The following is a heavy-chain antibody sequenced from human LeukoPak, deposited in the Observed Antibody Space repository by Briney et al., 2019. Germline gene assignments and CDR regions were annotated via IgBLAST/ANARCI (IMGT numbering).Heavy chain of an antibody. Sequence: GGSLRLSCAASGFTFSSYSMSWVRQAPGKGLEWVSGISGSGGSTDYADSVKGRFTISRDNSKNTLYLQMNSLRVEDAAVYYCAKDPGYQVVYCFDYWGQGTLVTVSS. V-gene: IGHV3-23*01. CDR1: GFTFSSYS. CDR2: ISGSGGST. CDR3: AKDPGYQVVYCFDY. D-gene: IGHD2-2*01. J-gene: IGHJ4*02.